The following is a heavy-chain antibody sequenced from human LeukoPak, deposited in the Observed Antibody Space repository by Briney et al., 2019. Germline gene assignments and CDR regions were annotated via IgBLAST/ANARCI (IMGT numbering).Heavy chain of an antibody. D-gene: IGHD3-10*01. J-gene: IGHJ5*02. CDR2: ISAYNGNT. V-gene: IGHV1-18*01. CDR1: GYTFTSYG. CDR3: ARDKATYYYGSGEDWFDP. Sequence: ASVKVSCKASGYTFTSYGISWVRQAPGQGLEWMGWISAYNGNTNYAQKLQGRVTMTTDTSTSTAYMELRSLRSDDTAVYYCARDKATYYYGSGEDWFDPWGRGTLVTVSS.